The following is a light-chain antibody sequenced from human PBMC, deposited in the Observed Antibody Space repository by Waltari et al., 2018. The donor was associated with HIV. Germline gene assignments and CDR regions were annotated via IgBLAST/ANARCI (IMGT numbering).Light chain of an antibody. CDR1: NIESSS. Sequence: SYVLTQPPSVSVAPGKTARLSCGGQNIESSSVHWYQQKPGQAPVLVIYDDTDRPSGIPERFSASNIGNTATLTISRVEAGDEADYYCQVWDSTSDHATFGGGTKLTV. CDR3: QVWDSTSDHAT. CDR2: DDT. J-gene: IGLJ2*01. V-gene: IGLV3-21*04.